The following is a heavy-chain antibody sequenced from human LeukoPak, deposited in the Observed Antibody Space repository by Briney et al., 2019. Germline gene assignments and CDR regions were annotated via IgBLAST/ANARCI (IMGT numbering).Heavy chain of an antibody. Sequence: SETLSLTCAVCGGSFRGYYWSWIRQPPGKGLEWIGEINHSGSTNYNPSLKSRVTISVDTSKNQFSLKLSYVTAADTAVYYCASESVAVALPDYWGQGTLVTVSS. J-gene: IGHJ4*02. CDR1: GGSFRGYY. CDR2: INHSGST. D-gene: IGHD6-19*01. CDR3: ASESVAVALPDY. V-gene: IGHV4-34*01.